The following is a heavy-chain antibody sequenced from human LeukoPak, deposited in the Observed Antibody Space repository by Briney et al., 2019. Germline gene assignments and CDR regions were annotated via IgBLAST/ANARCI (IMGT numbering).Heavy chain of an antibody. V-gene: IGHV4-34*01. D-gene: IGHD6-19*01. CDR2: INHSGST. J-gene: IGHJ4*02. CDR1: GGSFSGYY. Sequence: SETLSLTCAVYGGSFSGYYWSWLRQPPGEGLEWIGEINHSGSTNYNPSLKSRVTISVDTSKNQFSLKLSSVTAADTAVYYCARESPGYSSGWYSGYYFDYWGQGTLVTVSS. CDR3: ARESPGYSSGWYSGYYFDY.